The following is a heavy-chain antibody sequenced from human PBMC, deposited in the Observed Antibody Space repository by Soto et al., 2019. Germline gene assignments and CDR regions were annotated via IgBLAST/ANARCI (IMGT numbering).Heavy chain of an antibody. CDR1: GGSISSGDEY. J-gene: IGHJ5*02. Sequence: SETLSLTCSVSGGSISSGDEYWTWIRQHPGKGLEWIGYINYSGSTYYNPSLKSRLSISGDTSKNQLSLKLSSVTAAETAVYYCGRGMNWFDPCRQGSLVTVSS. CDR3: GRGMNWFDP. V-gene: IGHV4-31*03. CDR2: INYSGST.